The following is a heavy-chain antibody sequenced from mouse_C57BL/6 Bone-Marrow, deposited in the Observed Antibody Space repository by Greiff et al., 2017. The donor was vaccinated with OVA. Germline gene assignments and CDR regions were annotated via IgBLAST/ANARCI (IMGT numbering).Heavy chain of an antibody. CDR1: GFNIKDDY. D-gene: IGHD2-14*01. Sequence: VQLQQSGAELVRPGASVKLSCTASGFNIKDDYMHWVKQRPEQGLEWIGWIDPENGDTEYASKFQGKATITADTSSNTAYLQLSSLTSEDTAVYYCTGMGVRQEIAYWGQGTLVTVSA. V-gene: IGHV14-4*01. CDR3: TGMGVRQEIAY. J-gene: IGHJ3*01. CDR2: IDPENGDT.